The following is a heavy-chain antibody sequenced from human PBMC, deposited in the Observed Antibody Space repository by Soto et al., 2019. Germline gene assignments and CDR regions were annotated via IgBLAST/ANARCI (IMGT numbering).Heavy chain of an antibody. D-gene: IGHD4-17*01. CDR3: ATNGSHGDLDY. CDR1: GYTFSDYY. V-gene: IGHV1-2*02. J-gene: IGHJ4*02. Sequence: AAVKASCTASGYTFSDYYIHWVRQVPGQGLEWMGWIIPNSGGTRYAPKCRGGVTMSRHTSITTAYMELSRMRSDAPAVYYCATNGSHGDLDYCGQGTLVTVSS. CDR2: IIPNSGGT.